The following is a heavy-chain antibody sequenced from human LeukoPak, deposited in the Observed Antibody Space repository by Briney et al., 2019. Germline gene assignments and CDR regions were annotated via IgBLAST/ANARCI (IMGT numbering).Heavy chain of an antibody. Sequence: PSETLSLTCTVSGGSISSYYWSWIRQPPGKGLEWIGYIYYSGSTNYNPSLKSRVTISVDTSKNQFSLKLSSVTAADTAVYYCARFSERGKRWLQLAYWGQGTLVTVSS. D-gene: IGHD5-24*01. CDR2: IYYSGST. J-gene: IGHJ4*02. CDR1: GGSISSYY. CDR3: ARFSERGKRWLQLAY. V-gene: IGHV4-59*12.